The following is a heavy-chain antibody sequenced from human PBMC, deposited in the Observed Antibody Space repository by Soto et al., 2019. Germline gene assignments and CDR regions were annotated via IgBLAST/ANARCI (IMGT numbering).Heavy chain of an antibody. J-gene: IGHJ4*01. CDR3: AKSRFSDSSGDFYDY. V-gene: IGHV3-23*01. CDR2: IGGSGRTT. Sequence: PGGSLRLSCAASSFTFNNYAMSWVRQAPGKGLEWVSGIGGSGRTTYYADSVKGRFTISRDNSNNTLFLQMSSLRAEDTAVNYCAKSRFSDSSGDFYDYWGQGTLVTVSS. D-gene: IGHD3-22*01. CDR1: SFTFNNYA.